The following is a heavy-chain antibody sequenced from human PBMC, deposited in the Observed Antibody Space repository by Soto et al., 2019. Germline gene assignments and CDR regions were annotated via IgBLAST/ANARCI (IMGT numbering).Heavy chain of an antibody. CDR3: ARDRLMATAGTARHYFGLDV. D-gene: IGHD5-18*01. J-gene: IGHJ6*02. CDR2: IYYSRNT. CDR1: GGSIRSGGYY. V-gene: IGHV4-31*03. Sequence: QVQLQESGPGLVKPSQTLSLTCTVSGGSIRSGGYYWSWVRQNPRKGLEWIGNIYYSRNTYYNPPLKSRLTISVYTSKTQFSLNLSSVTAADTALYYCARDRLMATAGTARHYFGLDVWGQGTTVTVSS.